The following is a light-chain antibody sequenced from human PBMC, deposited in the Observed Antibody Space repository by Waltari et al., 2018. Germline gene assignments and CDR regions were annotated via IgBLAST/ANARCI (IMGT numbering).Light chain of an antibody. CDR1: SSNIGANT. V-gene: IGLV1-44*01. CDR2: SND. CDR3: AAWDDSLNGWV. J-gene: IGLJ3*02. Sequence: QSVLTQSPSASGTPGQRVTISCSGSSSNIGANTVNWYQQFPGTPPRLLMYSNDQRPSGVPDRFAGSKSGTSASLAISGLQSEDETDYYCAAWDDSLNGWVFGGGTKLTVL.